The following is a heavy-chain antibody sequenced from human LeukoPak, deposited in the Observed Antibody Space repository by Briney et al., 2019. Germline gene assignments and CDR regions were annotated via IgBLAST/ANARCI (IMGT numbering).Heavy chain of an antibody. Sequence: ASVTVSFKASGYTFTVYYMHWVRQAPGQGLEWMGWINPNSGGTNYAQKFQGWVTMTRDTSISTAYMELSRLRSDDTAVYYCARGQGVAARLQHWGQGTLVTVSS. CDR3: ARGQGVAARLQH. J-gene: IGHJ1*01. CDR2: INPNSGGT. D-gene: IGHD6-19*01. CDR1: GYTFTVYY. V-gene: IGHV1-2*04.